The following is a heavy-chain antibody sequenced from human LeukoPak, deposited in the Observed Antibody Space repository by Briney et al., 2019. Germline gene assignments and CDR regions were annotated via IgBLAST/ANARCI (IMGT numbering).Heavy chain of an antibody. CDR3: AXXXXXASYYGMDV. J-gene: IGHJ6*02. Sequence: ASVKVSCKASGYTFTSYGISWVRQVPGQGLEWMGWISAYNGNTNYAQKLQGRVTMTTDTSTSTAYMELRSLRSDDTAVYYCAXXXXXASYYGMDVWGQGTTVTVSS. CDR1: GYTFTSYG. CDR2: ISAYNGNT. V-gene: IGHV1-18*01.